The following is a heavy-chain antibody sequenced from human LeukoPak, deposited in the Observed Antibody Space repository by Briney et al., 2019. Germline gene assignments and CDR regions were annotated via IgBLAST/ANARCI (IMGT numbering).Heavy chain of an antibody. CDR3: VAGMGNY. Sequence: GGSLRLSCAASGFTFRTYWMHWVRQVPGKGLVWVSRINSDGNIITYADFVKGRFTISRDNTRNMVYLQMNSLTAEDSAVYYCVAGMGNYWGQGTLVSV. V-gene: IGHV3-74*01. J-gene: IGHJ4*02. CDR2: INSDGNII. CDR1: GFTFRTYW. D-gene: IGHD1-26*01.